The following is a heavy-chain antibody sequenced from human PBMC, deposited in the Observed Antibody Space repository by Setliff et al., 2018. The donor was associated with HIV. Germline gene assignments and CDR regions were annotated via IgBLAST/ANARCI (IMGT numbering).Heavy chain of an antibody. Sequence: SETLSLTCTVSGGSIRTTSYYWGWFRQPPGKGREWIGSICYSGSTKYNPSLKSRVTISLDMSKNQFSMKLNSVTAADTATYYCARLGYYNFWSGYWTDYWGHGTLVTVSS. CDR1: GGSIRTTSYY. D-gene: IGHD3-3*01. CDR3: ARLGYYNFWSGYWTDY. V-gene: IGHV4-39*01. J-gene: IGHJ4*01. CDR2: ICYSGST.